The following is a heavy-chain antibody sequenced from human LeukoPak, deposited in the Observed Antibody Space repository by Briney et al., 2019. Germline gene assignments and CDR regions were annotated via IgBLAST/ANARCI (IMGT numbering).Heavy chain of an antibody. V-gene: IGHV1-46*01. CDR1: GYTFTSYY. J-gene: IGHJ3*02. D-gene: IGHD5-18*01. CDR3: ARGIQLWARAFDI. CDR2: INPSGGST. Sequence: ASVKVSCKASGYTFTSYYMHWVRQAPGQGLEWMGIINPSGGSTSYAQKLQGRVTMTTDTSTSTAYMELRSLRSDDTAVYYCARGIQLWARAFDIWGQGTMVTVSS.